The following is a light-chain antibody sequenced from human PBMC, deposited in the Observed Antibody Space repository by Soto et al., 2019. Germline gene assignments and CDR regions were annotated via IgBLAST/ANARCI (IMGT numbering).Light chain of an antibody. V-gene: IGKV3-11*01. Sequence: EIVLTQSPATLSLSPGERATLSCRASQSVGSYLAWYQQKPGQAPRLLIYDASNGTTGIPPRFSGSGSGTDFTLTISSMEPDDFAVYYCQQRTDWPPLTFGGGTKVEV. CDR2: DAS. CDR3: QQRTDWPPLT. J-gene: IGKJ4*02. CDR1: QSVGSY.